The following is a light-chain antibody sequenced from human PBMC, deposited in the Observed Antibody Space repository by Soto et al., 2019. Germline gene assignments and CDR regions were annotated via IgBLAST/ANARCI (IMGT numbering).Light chain of an antibody. V-gene: IGLV1-40*01. Sequence: QAVVTQPPSVSGAPGQRVTISCTGSRSNIGAGYDVHWYQQLPGTAPKLLIYGNSNRPSGVPDRLSGSKSGTSASLAITGLQAEDEADYYCQSYDSSLSGSVFGGGTKLTVL. CDR3: QSYDSSLSGSV. J-gene: IGLJ2*01. CDR1: RSNIGAGYD. CDR2: GNS.